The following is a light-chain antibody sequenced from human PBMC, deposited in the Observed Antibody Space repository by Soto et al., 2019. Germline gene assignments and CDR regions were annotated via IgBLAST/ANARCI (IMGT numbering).Light chain of an antibody. CDR3: QESYSTPIYT. Sequence: DIQMTQSPSSLSASVGDRVTITCRASQNIHTFLNWYQQKPGKAPKLLIYAAYILHSGVPSRFSGSGSGTDFTLTISSLQPEDFATYYCQESYSTPIYTFGQGTKLEI. CDR1: QNIHTF. CDR2: AAY. J-gene: IGKJ2*01. V-gene: IGKV1-39*01.